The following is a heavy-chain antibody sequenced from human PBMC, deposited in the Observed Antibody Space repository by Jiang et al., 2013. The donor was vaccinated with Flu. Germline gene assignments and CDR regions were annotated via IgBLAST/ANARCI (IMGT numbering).Heavy chain of an antibody. J-gene: IGHJ4*02. Sequence: QLLESGGGLIQPGRSLTLSCAASGFTFNDYAMHWVRQAPGKGLQWVAHISWNSGTKDYADSVKGRFTISRDNAKSSLYLQLNSLRAEDTALYFCAKDIAPSTTVVTRFDYWGQGTLVTVSS. CDR3: AKDIAPSTTVVTRFDY. CDR2: ISWNSGTK. V-gene: IGHV3-9*01. CDR1: GFTFNDYA. D-gene: IGHD4-23*01.